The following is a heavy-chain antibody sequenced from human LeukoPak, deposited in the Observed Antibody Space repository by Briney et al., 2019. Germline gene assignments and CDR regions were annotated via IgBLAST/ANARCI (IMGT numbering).Heavy chain of an antibody. CDR3: AKQGTMVRGVIAWFDP. CDR1: GFTFSSYA. CDR2: VSGSGGST. V-gene: IGHV3-23*01. Sequence: GGSLRLSCAASGFTFSSYAMSWVRQAPGKGLEWDSAVSGSGGSTYYADSVKGRFTISRDNSKNTLYLQMNSLRAEDTAVYYCAKQGTMVRGVIAWFDPWGQGTLVTVSS. J-gene: IGHJ5*02. D-gene: IGHD3-10*01.